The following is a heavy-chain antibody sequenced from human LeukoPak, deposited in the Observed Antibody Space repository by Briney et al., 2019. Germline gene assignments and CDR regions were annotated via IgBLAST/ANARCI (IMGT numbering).Heavy chain of an antibody. CDR3: ARQRGRYYYGSGSSMDV. CDR1: GGSFSGYY. V-gene: IGHV4-34*01. Sequence: SETLSLTCAVYGGSFSGYYWSWIRQPPGKGLEWIGEINDSGSTNYNPSLKSRVTILPDTPKNQFSLRLSSVTAADTAVYYCARQRGRYYYGSGSSMDVWGKGTTVTVSS. D-gene: IGHD3-10*01. J-gene: IGHJ6*04. CDR2: INDSGST.